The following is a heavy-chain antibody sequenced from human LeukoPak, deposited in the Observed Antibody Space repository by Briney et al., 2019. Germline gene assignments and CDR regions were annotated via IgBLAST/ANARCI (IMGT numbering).Heavy chain of an antibody. CDR2: ISGSGGST. CDR1: GFTFSSYG. CDR3: ARGPFHDY. J-gene: IGHJ4*02. Sequence: GGSLRLSCAASGFTFSSYGMSWVRQAPGKGLEWVSAISGSGGSTYYADSVKGRFTISRDNAKNSLYLHMNSLRAEDTAVYYCARGPFHDYWGQGTLVTVSS. V-gene: IGHV3-23*01.